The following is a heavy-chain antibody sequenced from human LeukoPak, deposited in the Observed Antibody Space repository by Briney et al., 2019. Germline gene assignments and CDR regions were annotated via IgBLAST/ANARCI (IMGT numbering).Heavy chain of an antibody. D-gene: IGHD6-19*01. J-gene: IGHJ3*02. CDR1: GYTLTELS. CDR3: AASSGWYLGAFDI. V-gene: IGHV1-24*01. Sequence: ASVKVSCKVSGYTLTELSMHWVRQAPGKGLEWMGGFDPEDGETIYAQKFQGRVTMTEDTSTDTAYMELSSPRSEDTAVYCCAASSGWYLGAFDIWGQGTMVTVSS. CDR2: FDPEDGET.